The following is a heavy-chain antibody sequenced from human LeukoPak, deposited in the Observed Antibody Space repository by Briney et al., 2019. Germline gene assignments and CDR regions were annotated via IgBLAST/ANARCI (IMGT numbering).Heavy chain of an antibody. CDR3: ARAVDATYYYGSGSYYYFDY. J-gene: IGHJ4*02. D-gene: IGHD3-10*01. Sequence: ADTLSLTCTVCGGSISSYYWSWIRQPAGKGLEWVGRIYTSGSTNYNPSLKRRVTMLVDTSKNQFSLKLSSVTAADTAVYYCARAVDATYYYGSGSYYYFDYWGQGTLVTVSS. CDR1: GGSISSYY. CDR2: IYTSGST. V-gene: IGHV4-4*07.